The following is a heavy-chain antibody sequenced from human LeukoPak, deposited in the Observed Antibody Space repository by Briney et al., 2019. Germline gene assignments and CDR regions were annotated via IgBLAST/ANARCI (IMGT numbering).Heavy chain of an antibody. CDR2: INPSGGNT. Sequence: GASVKVSCKASGDTFTFYYMHGGRQAPGQRREWRGVINPSGGNTSYAQKFQGRVTITRDMSTSTVYMELSSLRSEDTAVYYCARGSSKDDTSGYYYVDGSDGPDYWGQGTLVTVSS. CDR3: ARGSSKDDTSGYYYVDGSDGPDY. CDR1: GDTFTFYY. D-gene: IGHD3-22*01. J-gene: IGHJ4*02. V-gene: IGHV1-46*01.